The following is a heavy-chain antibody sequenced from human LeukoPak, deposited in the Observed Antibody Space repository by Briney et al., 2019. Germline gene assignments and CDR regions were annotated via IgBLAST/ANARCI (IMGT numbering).Heavy chain of an antibody. V-gene: IGHV4-59*12. Sequence: PSETLSLTCTLWSGSIRRYYWRCLRHPPGQGLEWIGYIYYSGTTNYNPSLKSRVTISVDTSKNQFSLNLISVTAPHTPLYFFERGRVGGGSSNNWFDHWGQGTLVTVSS. CDR2: IYYSGTT. CDR3: ERGRVGGGSSNNWFDH. D-gene: IGHD2-15*01. CDR1: SGSIRRYY. J-gene: IGHJ5*02.